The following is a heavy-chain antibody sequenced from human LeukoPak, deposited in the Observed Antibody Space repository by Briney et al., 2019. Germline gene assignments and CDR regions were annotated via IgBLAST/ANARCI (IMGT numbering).Heavy chain of an antibody. CDR3: ARIPVGGNRPFDV. D-gene: IGHD2-8*02. V-gene: IGHV3-74*01. Sequence: GGSLRLSCTASGFTFSSYWMHWVRQVPGKGLVWVSRINDAGSDATYADSVKGRFTISRDNAENTLYLQINSLKVEDTAIYYCARIPVGGNRPFDVRGQGTMVTVSS. CDR1: GFTFSSYW. J-gene: IGHJ3*01. CDR2: INDAGSDA.